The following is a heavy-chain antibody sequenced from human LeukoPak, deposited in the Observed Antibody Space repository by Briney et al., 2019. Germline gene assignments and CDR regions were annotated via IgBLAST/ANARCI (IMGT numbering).Heavy chain of an antibody. CDR3: ARATVTFDY. Sequence: SETLSLTCTVSGGSISSYYWSWIRQPPGKGLEWIGYIYYSGSTNYNPSLKSRVTISVDTSKNQFSLKLSSVTAADTTVYYCARATVTFDYWGQGTLVTVSS. V-gene: IGHV4-59*01. D-gene: IGHD4-11*01. CDR1: GGSISSYY. J-gene: IGHJ4*02. CDR2: IYYSGST.